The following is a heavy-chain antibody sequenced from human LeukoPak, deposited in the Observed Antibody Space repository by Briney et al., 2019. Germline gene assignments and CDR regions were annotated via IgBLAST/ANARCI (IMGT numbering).Heavy chain of an antibody. CDR1: GFTLSSHS. J-gene: IGHJ6*03. CDR3: ARGNYYYFLDV. V-gene: IGHV3-48*04. Sequence: GGSLRLSCAASGFTLSSHSMYWVRQAPGRGLEGVSYISSSSSTVYYADSVKGRFTISRDNAKNSLYLQMNSLRAEDTAVYYCARGNYYYFLDVWGKGTTVTVSS. CDR2: ISSSSSTV.